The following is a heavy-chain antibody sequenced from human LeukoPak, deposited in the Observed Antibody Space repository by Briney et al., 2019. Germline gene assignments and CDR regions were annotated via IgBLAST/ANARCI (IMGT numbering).Heavy chain of an antibody. CDR3: AKGTLGSSWYADY. V-gene: IGHV3-23*01. J-gene: IGHJ4*02. D-gene: IGHD6-13*01. CDR1: GFTFSSYA. Sequence: GGSLRLSGAASGFTFSSYAMSWVRQAPGKGLEWVSAISGSGGSTYYADSVKGRFTISRDNSKNTLYLQMNSLRAEDTAVYYCAKGTLGSSWYADYWGQGTLVTVSS. CDR2: ISGSGGST.